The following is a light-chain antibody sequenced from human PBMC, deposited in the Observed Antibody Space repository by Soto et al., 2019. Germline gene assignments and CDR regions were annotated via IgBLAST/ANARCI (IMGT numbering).Light chain of an antibody. J-gene: IGKJ3*01. CDR3: QKYSSAPFT. CDR1: QAITNA. CDR2: AAS. Sequence: DIQMTQSPSSLSASVGDRVTITCRASQAITNAVAWYQQRPGKAPKLLIHAASTLQPGVPSRFRGSGSGTDFTLTITSLQPEDGATYYCQKYSSAPFTFGPGTKVHIK. V-gene: IGKV1-27*01.